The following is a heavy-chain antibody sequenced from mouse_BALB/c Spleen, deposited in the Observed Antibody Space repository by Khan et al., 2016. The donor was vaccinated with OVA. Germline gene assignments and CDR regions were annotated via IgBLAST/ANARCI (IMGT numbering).Heavy chain of an antibody. CDR1: GYSITSEYA. CDR2: INYSGNT. V-gene: IGHV3-2*02. D-gene: IGHD2-4*01. Sequence: VQLKESGPGLVKPSQSLSLTCTVTGYSITSEYAWNWIRQFPGNKLEWMGYINYSGNTRFNPSLKSRTSITRDTSKNQFSLQLNSVTTEDTATYYCARKDYYDYDPFPYWGQGTLVTVSA. J-gene: IGHJ3*01. CDR3: ARKDYYDYDPFPY.